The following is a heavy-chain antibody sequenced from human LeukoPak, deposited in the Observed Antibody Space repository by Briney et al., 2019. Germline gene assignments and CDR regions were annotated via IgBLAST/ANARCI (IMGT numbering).Heavy chain of an antibody. V-gene: IGHV3-30*18. J-gene: IGHJ6*03. Sequence: AGGSLRLSCAASGFTFSSYGMHWVRQAPGKGLEWVAVISYDGSNKYYADSVKGRFSISRDSSKNILYLQMNSLRAEDTAVYYCAKDRCSNGIGCYYYYMDVWGKGTTATISS. D-gene: IGHD2-8*01. CDR2: ISYDGSNK. CDR3: AKDRCSNGIGCYYYYMDV. CDR1: GFTFSSYG.